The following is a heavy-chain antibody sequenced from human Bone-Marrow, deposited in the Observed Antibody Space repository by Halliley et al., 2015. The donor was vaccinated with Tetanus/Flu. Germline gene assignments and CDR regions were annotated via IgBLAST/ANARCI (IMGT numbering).Heavy chain of an antibody. CDR2: ISSSGTTI. CDR1: GFTFSSYE. D-gene: IGHD2-21*01. J-gene: IGHJ4*02. CDR3: ATLYGTISLGSDF. Sequence: SLRLSCAASGFTFSSYEMNWVRQAPGKGLEWVSYISSSGTTIYYADSVKGRFTISRDNAKNSLYLQMNSLRSEDTAVYYCATLYGTISLGSDFWGQGTLVTVSS. V-gene: IGHV3-48*03.